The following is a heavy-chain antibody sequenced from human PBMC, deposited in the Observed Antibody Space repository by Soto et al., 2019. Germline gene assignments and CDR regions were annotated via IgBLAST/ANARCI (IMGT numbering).Heavy chain of an antibody. D-gene: IGHD1-1*01. Sequence: NPSETLSLTCTVSGGSISSSSYYWGWIRQPPGKGLEWIGSIYYSGSTYYNPSLKSRVTISVDTSKNQFSLKLSSVTAADTAVYYCARHEVQLERQGFDYWGQGTLVTVSS. J-gene: IGHJ4*02. CDR2: IYYSGST. V-gene: IGHV4-39*01. CDR1: GGSISSSSYY. CDR3: ARHEVQLERQGFDY.